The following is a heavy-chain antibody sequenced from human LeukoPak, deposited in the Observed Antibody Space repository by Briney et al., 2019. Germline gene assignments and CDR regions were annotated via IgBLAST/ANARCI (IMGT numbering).Heavy chain of an antibody. CDR1: GGSFSGYY. CDR3: ARVRRYFDWLSGPFDY. J-gene: IGHJ4*02. Sequence: SETLSLACAVYGGSFSGYYWSWIRQPPGKGLEWIGEINHSGSTNYNPSLKSRVTISVDTSKNQFSLKLSSVTAADTAAYYCARVRRYFDWLSGPFDYWGQGTLVTVSS. V-gene: IGHV4-34*01. D-gene: IGHD3-9*01. CDR2: INHSGST.